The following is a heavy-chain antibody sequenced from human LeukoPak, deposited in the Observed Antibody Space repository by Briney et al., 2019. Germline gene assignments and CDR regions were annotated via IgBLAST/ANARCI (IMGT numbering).Heavy chain of an antibody. D-gene: IGHD5-18*01. Sequence: KPSGALSLTCTVSGGSISSYYWSWIRQPPGKGLEWIGYIYYSGSTNYNPSLKSRVPISVDTSKNQFSLKLISVTAADTAMYYCARGPAISLDTGYFDYWGQGTLVTVSS. CDR3: ARGPAISLDTGYFDY. CDR2: IYYSGST. V-gene: IGHV4-59*01. J-gene: IGHJ4*02. CDR1: GGSISSYY.